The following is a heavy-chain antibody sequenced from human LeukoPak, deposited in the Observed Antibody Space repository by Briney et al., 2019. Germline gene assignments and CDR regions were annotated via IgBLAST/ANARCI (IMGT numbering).Heavy chain of an antibody. V-gene: IGHV1-2*02. CDR1: GYTFTSYG. Sequence: ASVKVSCKASGYTFTSYGISWVRQAPGQGLEWMGWINPNSGGTNFAPKFHGRVSITRDTSLSTAYMELSSLRSDDTAVYYCARGDKKENLSGPSGYFDPWGQGSLVTVSS. CDR3: ARGDKKENLSGPSGYFDP. J-gene: IGHJ5*02. D-gene: IGHD3-10*01. CDR2: INPNSGGT.